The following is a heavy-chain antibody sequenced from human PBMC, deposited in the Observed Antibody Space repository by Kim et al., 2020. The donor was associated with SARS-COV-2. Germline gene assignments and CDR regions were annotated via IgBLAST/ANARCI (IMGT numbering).Heavy chain of an antibody. V-gene: IGHV4-39*07. Sequence: SETLSLTCTVSGGSISSSSYYWGWIRQPPGKGLEWIGSIYYSGSTYYNPSLKSRVTISVDTSKNQFSLKLSSVTAADTAVYYCARGGYDYVWGSYRPWGQGTMVTVSS. CDR3: ARGGYDYVWGSYRP. D-gene: IGHD3-16*02. CDR2: IYYSGST. CDR1: GGSISSSSYY. J-gene: IGHJ3*01.